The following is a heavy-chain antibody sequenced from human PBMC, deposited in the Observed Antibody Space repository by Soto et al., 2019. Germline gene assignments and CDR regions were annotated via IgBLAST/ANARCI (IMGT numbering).Heavy chain of an antibody. V-gene: IGHV4-39*01. CDR1: GGSISSSDFY. D-gene: IGHD6-25*01. CDR3: AVVDSTGNWFDP. J-gene: IGHJ5*02. CDR2: MYYSGTT. Sequence: QLQLQESGPGLVKPSETLSLTCTVSGGSISSSDFYWGWLRQTPGKGLEFIGSMYYSGTTYYNPSLKSRVTISVDTSKNQFTLKLISVTAADTAVYYCAVVDSTGNWFDPWGEEPWSPSPQ.